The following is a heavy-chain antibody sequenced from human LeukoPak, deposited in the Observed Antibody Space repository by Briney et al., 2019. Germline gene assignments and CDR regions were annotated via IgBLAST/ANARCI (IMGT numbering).Heavy chain of an antibody. D-gene: IGHD3-3*01. Sequence: GGSLRLSCAASGFNFANHAMSWVRQTPGKGLEWVSAISGGGDITYYADSVTGRFTISRDNSKDTLLLQMHSLRPGDTAVYYCARGSGYNPSMFDYWGQGTLVTVSS. CDR3: ARGSGYNPSMFDY. J-gene: IGHJ4*02. CDR1: GFNFANHA. V-gene: IGHV3-23*01. CDR2: ISGGGDIT.